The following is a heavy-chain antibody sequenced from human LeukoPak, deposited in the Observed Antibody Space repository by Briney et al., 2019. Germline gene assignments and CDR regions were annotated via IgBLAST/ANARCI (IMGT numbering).Heavy chain of an antibody. CDR1: GGSFSGYY. D-gene: IGHD6-6*01. Sequence: SETLSLTCAVYGGSFSGYYWSWIRQPPGKGLEWIGEISHSGSTNYNPSLKSRVTISVDTSKNQFSLKLSSVTAADTAVYYCARLRAPSIAARPYYYYYYMDVWGKGTTVTVSS. CDR2: ISHSGST. CDR3: ARLRAPSIAARPYYYYYYMDV. V-gene: IGHV4-34*01. J-gene: IGHJ6*03.